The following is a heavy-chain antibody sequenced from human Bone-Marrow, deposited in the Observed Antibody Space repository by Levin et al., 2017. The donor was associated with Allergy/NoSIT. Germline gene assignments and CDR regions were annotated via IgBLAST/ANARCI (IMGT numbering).Heavy chain of an antibody. D-gene: IGHD2/OR15-2a*01. CDR2: IKSKTDGGTI. CDR1: SFPFPPSS. CDR3: TTKNF. Sequence: SLLLSFFSSSFPFPPSSLNWVRQAPGKGLEWVGRIKSKTDGGTIDYAAPVKGRFPLSRDDSKTTLYLQINSLRTEDTAVYYCTTKNFWGQGTLVSVSS. J-gene: IGHJ4*02. V-gene: IGHV3-15*01.